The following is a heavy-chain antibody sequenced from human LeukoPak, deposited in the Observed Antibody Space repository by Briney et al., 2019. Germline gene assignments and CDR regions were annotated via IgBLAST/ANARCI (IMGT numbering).Heavy chain of an antibody. J-gene: IGHJ4*02. Sequence: GSLRLSCAASGFTVSSNYMSWIRQPPGKGLEWIGYIYYSGSTNYNPSLKSRVTISVDTSKNQFSLKLSSVTAADTAVYYCARISSSWTNYFDYWGQGTLVTVSS. D-gene: IGHD6-13*01. CDR1: GFTVSSNY. CDR3: ARISSSWTNYFDY. V-gene: IGHV4-59*08. CDR2: IYYSGST.